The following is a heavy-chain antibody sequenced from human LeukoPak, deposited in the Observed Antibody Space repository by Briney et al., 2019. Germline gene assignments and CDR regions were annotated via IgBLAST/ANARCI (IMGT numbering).Heavy chain of an antibody. CDR3: AKDQADYYYYYGMDV. CDR2: ISGSGGST. J-gene: IGHJ6*02. Sequence: PGGSLRLSCAASGFTFSSYAMSWVRQAPGKGLEWVSAISGSGGSTYYADSVKGRFTISRDNSKNTLYLQMNSLRAEDTAVYYCAKDQADYYYYYGMDVWGQGTTVIVSS. V-gene: IGHV3-23*01. CDR1: GFTFSSYA.